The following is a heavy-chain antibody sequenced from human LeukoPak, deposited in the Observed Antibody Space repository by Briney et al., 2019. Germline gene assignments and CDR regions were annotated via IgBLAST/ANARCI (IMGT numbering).Heavy chain of an antibody. Sequence: SVKVSCKASGGTFSSYAISWVRQAPGQGLEWMGGIIPIFGTANYAQKFQGRVTITADESTSTAYMELSSLRSEDTAVYYCAREGNYGDYTLGYWGQGTLVTVSS. V-gene: IGHV1-69*01. CDR1: GGTFSSYA. CDR3: AREGNYGDYTLGY. D-gene: IGHD4-17*01. J-gene: IGHJ4*02. CDR2: IIPIFGTA.